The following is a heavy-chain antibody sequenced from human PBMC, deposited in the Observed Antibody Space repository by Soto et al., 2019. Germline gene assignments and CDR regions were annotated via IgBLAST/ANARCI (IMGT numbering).Heavy chain of an antibody. CDR3: VRTGLGWFDP. Sequence: SETLSLTCTVSGGSISSYYWSWVRQPPGKGLEWIGYIFYSGSSNYIPSLKSPVTISVDASKNQFSLKLSSVTAADTAVYYCVRTGLGWFDPWGQGTLVTVSS. V-gene: IGHV4-59*01. CDR2: IFYSGSS. CDR1: GGSISSYY. J-gene: IGHJ5*02. D-gene: IGHD7-27*01.